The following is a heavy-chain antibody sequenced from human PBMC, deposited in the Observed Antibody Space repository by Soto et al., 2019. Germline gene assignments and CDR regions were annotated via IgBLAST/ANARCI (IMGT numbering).Heavy chain of an antibody. CDR1: GYTFTTYS. D-gene: IGHD3-16*01. V-gene: IGHV1-3*02. CDR2: SNAGNGYT. Sequence: ASVKVSCKASGYTFTTYSMHWVRQAPGHRLEWMGWSNAGNGYTQYSQDFQGRVTITRDTSASTAYMELSSPRSEDMAVYYCARDGGSGMDVWGQGTTVTVSS. J-gene: IGHJ6*02. CDR3: ARDGGSGMDV.